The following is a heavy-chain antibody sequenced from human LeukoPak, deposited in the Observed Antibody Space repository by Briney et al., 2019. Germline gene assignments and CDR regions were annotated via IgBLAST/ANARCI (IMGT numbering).Heavy chain of an antibody. Sequence: GGSLRLSCAASGFTLSSFEMNWVRQAPGKGLKWVSYISRSGDTIYYTDSVKGRFTISRDNAKNSLYLQLNSLRAEDTAVYYFARDSIVVADDAFDIWGQGTMVTVSS. CDR1: GFTLSSFE. CDR3: ARDSIVVADDAFDI. CDR2: ISRSGDTI. D-gene: IGHD2-15*01. V-gene: IGHV3-48*03. J-gene: IGHJ3*02.